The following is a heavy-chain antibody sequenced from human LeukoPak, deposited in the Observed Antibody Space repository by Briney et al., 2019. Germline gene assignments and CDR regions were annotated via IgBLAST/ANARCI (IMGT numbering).Heavy chain of an antibody. V-gene: IGHV3-74*03. CDR3: ARAFGSGSQVINDLDF. D-gene: IGHD3-10*01. CDR2: ISSDGSTT. CDR1: GFTFITYW. J-gene: IGHJ4*02. Sequence: PGRSQRLFCAASGFTFITYWMHWVRQAPRKALVWVSSISSDGSTTTYADSVKGRFTISRDNAKNMVYLEVNRLRAEDTRVYYCARAFGSGSQVINDLDFWGQGTLVTVSS.